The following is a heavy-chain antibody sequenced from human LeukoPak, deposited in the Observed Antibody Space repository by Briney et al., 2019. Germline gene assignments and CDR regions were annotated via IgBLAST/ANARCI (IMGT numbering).Heavy chain of an antibody. CDR1: GGSISSSNYY. V-gene: IGHV4-39*07. CDR2: INHSGST. J-gene: IGHJ6*02. CDR3: ARVRRSSSSLYYYYYYGMDV. D-gene: IGHD6-6*01. Sequence: SETLSLTCTVSGGSISSSNYYWGWIRQPPGKGLEWIGEINHSGSTNYNPSLKSRVTISVDTSKHQFSLKLSSVTAADTAVYYCARVRRSSSSLYYYYYYGMDVWGQGTTVTVSS.